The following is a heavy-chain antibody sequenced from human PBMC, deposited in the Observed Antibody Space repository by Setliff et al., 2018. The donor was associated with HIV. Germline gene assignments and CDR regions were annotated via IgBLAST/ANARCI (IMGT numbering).Heavy chain of an antibody. CDR2: ISASTNTI. D-gene: IGHD6-13*01. V-gene: IGHV3-48*01. CDR1: GFTFNVYS. Sequence: LRLSCAASGFTFNVYSMNWVRQAPGKGLEWVSYISASTNTIYYADSVKGRFTISRDNARNSLYLQMNSLRAEDTAVYYCATDLIIAAGPEDAFDIWGQGTMVTVSS. J-gene: IGHJ3*02. CDR3: ATDLIIAAGPEDAFDI.